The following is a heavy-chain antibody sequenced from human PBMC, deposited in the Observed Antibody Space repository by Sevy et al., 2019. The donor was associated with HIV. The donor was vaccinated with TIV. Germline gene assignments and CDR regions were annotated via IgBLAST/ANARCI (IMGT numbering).Heavy chain of an antibody. V-gene: IGHV3-20*04. J-gene: IGHJ5*02. CDR2: INWNGGST. Sequence: GGFLRLSCAASGFTFDDYGMSWVRQGPGKGLEWVSGINWNGGSTGYADSVKGRFTISRDNAKNSLYLQMNSLRAEDTALYYCARLEDYCSSTSCPYNWFDPWGQGTLVTVSS. D-gene: IGHD2-2*01. CDR1: GFTFDDYG. CDR3: ARLEDYCSSTSCPYNWFDP.